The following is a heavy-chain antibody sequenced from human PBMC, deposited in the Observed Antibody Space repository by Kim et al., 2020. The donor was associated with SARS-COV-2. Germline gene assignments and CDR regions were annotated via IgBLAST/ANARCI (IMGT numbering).Heavy chain of an antibody. CDR2: ISGSGGST. J-gene: IGHJ3*02. V-gene: IGHV3-23*01. D-gene: IGHD2-15*01. CDR1: GFTFSSYA. CDR3: AKDASHCSGGSCYGDAFDI. Sequence: GGSLRLSCAASGFTFSSYAMSWVRQAPGKGLEWVSAISGSGGSTYYADSVKGRFTISRDNSKNTLYLQMNSLRAEDTAVYYCAKDASHCSGGSCYGDAFDIWGQGTIVTVSS.